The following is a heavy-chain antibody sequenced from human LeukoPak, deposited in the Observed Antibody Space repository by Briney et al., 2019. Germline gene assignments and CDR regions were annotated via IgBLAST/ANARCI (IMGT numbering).Heavy chain of an antibody. CDR3: ARDRWFGELVCRYYYGMDV. J-gene: IGHJ6*02. Sequence: ASVKVSCKASGYTFTSYGISWVRQAPGQGLEWMGWISAYNGNTNYAQKLQGRVTMTTDTSTSTASMELRSLRSDDTAVYYCARDRWFGELVCRYYYGMDVWGQGTTVTVSS. V-gene: IGHV1-18*01. CDR1: GYTFTSYG. D-gene: IGHD3-10*01. CDR2: ISAYNGNT.